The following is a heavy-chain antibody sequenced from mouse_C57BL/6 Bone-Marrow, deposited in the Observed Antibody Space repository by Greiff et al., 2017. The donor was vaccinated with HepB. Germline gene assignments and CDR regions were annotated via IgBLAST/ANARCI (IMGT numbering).Heavy chain of an antibody. CDR1: GYTFTSYW. CDR3: ARSHPDY. Sequence: QVQLQQPGAELVKPGASVKLSCKASGYTFTSYWMQWVKQRPGQGLEWIGEIDPSDSYTNYNQEFKGKATLTVDTSSSTAYMQLSSLTSEDSAVYYCARSHPDYWGQGTTLTVSS. CDR2: IDPSDSYT. J-gene: IGHJ2*01. V-gene: IGHV1-50*01.